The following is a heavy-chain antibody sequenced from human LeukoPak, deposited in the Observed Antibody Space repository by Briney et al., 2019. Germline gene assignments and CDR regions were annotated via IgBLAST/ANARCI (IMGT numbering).Heavy chain of an antibody. CDR3: AASGSYTGWHAFDI. J-gene: IGHJ3*02. V-gene: IGHV1-24*01. Sequence: GASVKVSCKVSGYTLTELSMHWVRQAPGKGLEWMGGFDPEDGETIYAQKFQGRVTMTEDTSTDTAYMELSSLRSEDTAVYYCAASGSYTGWHAFDIWGQGTMVTVSS. CDR1: GYTLTELS. D-gene: IGHD1-26*01. CDR2: FDPEDGET.